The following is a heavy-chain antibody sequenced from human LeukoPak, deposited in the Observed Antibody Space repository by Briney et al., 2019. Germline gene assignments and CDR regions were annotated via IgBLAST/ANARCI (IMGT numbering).Heavy chain of an antibody. D-gene: IGHD3-10*01. Sequence: GGSLRLSCAASGFTFSSYAMSWIRQAPGKGLEWVSYISSSGSTIYYADSVKGRFTISRDNAKNSLYLQMNSLRAEDTAVYYCARAGALLWFGTGYGMDVWGQGTTVTVSS. CDR3: ARAGALLWFGTGYGMDV. CDR1: GFTFSSYA. V-gene: IGHV3-11*01. CDR2: ISSSGSTI. J-gene: IGHJ6*02.